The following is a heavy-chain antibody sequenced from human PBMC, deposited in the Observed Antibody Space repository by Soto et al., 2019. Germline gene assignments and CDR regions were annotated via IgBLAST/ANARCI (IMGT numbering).Heavy chain of an antibody. Sequence: ASVTVSFTASGSTFTSSAMHWGRQAPGQRLEWMGWINAGNGNTKYSQKFQGRVTITRDTSASTAYMELSSLRSEDTAVYYCARDKSPTKWLQSVYYYYGMDVWGQGTTVTVSS. J-gene: IGHJ6*02. D-gene: IGHD5-12*01. CDR2: INAGNGNT. CDR3: ARDKSPTKWLQSVYYYYGMDV. CDR1: GSTFTSSA. V-gene: IGHV1-3*01.